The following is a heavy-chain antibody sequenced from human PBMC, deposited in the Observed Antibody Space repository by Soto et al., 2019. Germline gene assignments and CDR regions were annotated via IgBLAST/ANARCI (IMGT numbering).Heavy chain of an antibody. CDR1: GFTFSSYS. D-gene: IGHD3-10*01. CDR3: ARSGVYYGMDV. Sequence: GGSLRLSXAASGFTFSSYSMNWVRQAPGKGLEWVSSISSSSSYIYYADSVKGRFTISRDNAKNSLYLQMNSLRAEDTAVYYCARSGVYYGMDVWGQGTTVTVSS. V-gene: IGHV3-21*01. J-gene: IGHJ6*02. CDR2: ISSSSSYI.